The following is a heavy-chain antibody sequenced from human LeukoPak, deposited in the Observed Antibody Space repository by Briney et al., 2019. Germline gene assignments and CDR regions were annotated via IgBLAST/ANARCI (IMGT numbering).Heavy chain of an antibody. V-gene: IGHV3-74*01. J-gene: IGHJ6*02. CDR3: ARDFYDFLIDYYCGMDV. CDR1: GFTFSSYW. CDR2: INSDGSST. D-gene: IGHD3-3*01. Sequence: PGGSLRLSCAASGFTFSSYWMHWVRQAPGKGLVWVSRINSDGSSTSYADSVKGRFTISRDNAKNTLYLQMNSLRAEDTAVYYCARDFYDFLIDYYCGMDVWGQGTTVTVSS.